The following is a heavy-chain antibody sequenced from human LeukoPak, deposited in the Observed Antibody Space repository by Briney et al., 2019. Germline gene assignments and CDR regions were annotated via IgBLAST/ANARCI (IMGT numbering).Heavy chain of an antibody. CDR3: ARGGSSWPIPPHWFDY. Sequence: PSETLSLTCTVSGASISNYYWSWVRQPAGKGLEWIGRVYTSGATNSNPSLKNRVSISIDSSKNQFSLDLDSVTAADTAIYYCARGGSSWPIPPHWFDYWGPGVLVTVSS. D-gene: IGHD6-13*01. J-gene: IGHJ4*02. CDR2: VYTSGAT. CDR1: GASISNYY. V-gene: IGHV4-4*07.